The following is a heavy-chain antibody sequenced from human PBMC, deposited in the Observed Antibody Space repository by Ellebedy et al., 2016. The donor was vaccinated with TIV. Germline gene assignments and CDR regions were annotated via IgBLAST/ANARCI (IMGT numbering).Heavy chain of an antibody. Sequence: MPSETLSLTCSVSGDSIRRYSWSWIRQPAGKGLEWIGRIYTTGSTNYNPSLKSRVTVSVDTSKNQLSLKLSSVTAADTAVYYCARDLTDYGDYAGSDYWGQGTLVTVSS. J-gene: IGHJ4*02. D-gene: IGHD4-17*01. V-gene: IGHV4-4*07. CDR2: IYTTGST. CDR1: GDSIRRYS. CDR3: ARDLTDYGDYAGSDY.